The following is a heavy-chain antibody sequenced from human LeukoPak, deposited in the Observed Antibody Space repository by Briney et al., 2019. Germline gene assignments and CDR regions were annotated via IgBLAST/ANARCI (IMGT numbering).Heavy chain of an antibody. CDR3: ASSFYYYDSSGSAPSFDY. V-gene: IGHV4-39*01. D-gene: IGHD3-22*01. CDR2: IYYSGST. Sequence: SETLSLTCTVSGGSISSSSYYWGWIRQPPGKGLEWIGSIYYSGSTYYNPSLKSRVTISVDTSKNQFSLKLSSVTAADTAVYYCASSFYYYDSSGSAPSFDYWGQGTLVTVSS. CDR1: GGSISSSSYY. J-gene: IGHJ4*02.